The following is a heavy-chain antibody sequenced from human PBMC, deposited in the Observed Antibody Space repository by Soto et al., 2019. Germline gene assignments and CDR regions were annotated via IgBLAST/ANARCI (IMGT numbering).Heavy chain of an antibody. CDR2: INPNSRVT. Sequence: QVQLVQSGAEVKKPGASVKVSCKAYDYYFPGYNIHWVRQAPGQGLEWMGWINPNSRVTTYTEKFQRSVPLTTGTSISTAHLDVRRLRSDDRAVYYCATIHRSSTSRGSDFDPWGQGTKVTVSS. V-gene: IGHV1-2*02. J-gene: IGHJ5*02. D-gene: IGHD6-13*01. CDR1: DYYFPGYN. CDR3: ATIHRSSTSRGSDFDP.